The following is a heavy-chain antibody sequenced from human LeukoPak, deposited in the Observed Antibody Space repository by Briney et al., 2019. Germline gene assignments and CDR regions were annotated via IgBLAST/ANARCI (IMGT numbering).Heavy chain of an antibody. V-gene: IGHV3-30*03. J-gene: IGHJ4*02. CDR2: ISYDGSNK. D-gene: IGHD4-17*01. CDR1: GFTFSSYG. Sequence: PGGSLRLSCAASGFTFSSYGMHWVRQAPGKGLEWVAVISYDGSNKYYADSVKGRFTISRDNSKNTPYLQMNSLRAEDTAVYYCATTSYGDYYSFDYWGQGTLVTVSS. CDR3: ATTSYGDYYSFDY.